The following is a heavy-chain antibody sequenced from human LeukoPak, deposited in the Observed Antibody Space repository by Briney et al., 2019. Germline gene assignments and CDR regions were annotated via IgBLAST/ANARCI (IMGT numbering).Heavy chain of an antibody. V-gene: IGHV4-59*01. Sequence: PSETLSLTCNVPGGSISGYFWNWIRQPPGKGLEWIGNIYYSGHTNYKPSLKNRVTVSLDTSKNQFSLKLTSVTAADTAVYYCARDGHSSGWLDYWGQGAMITVSS. CDR3: ARDGHSSGWLDY. CDR2: IYYSGHT. D-gene: IGHD6-19*01. J-gene: IGHJ4*02. CDR1: GGSISGYF.